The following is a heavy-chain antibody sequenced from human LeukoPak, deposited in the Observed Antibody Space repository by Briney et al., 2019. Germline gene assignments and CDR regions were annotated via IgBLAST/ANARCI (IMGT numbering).Heavy chain of an antibody. V-gene: IGHV3-48*03. CDR2: ISSSGGTI. J-gene: IGHJ4*02. CDR1: GFTFSNHE. CDR3: ARPYGGQGY. D-gene: IGHD4-23*01. Sequence: QPGGSLRLSCAASGFTFSNHEMNWVRQAPGKGPDWLSYISSSGGTIYYADSVKGRFTISRDNARNSLCLQMNSLRAEDTAVYYCARPYGGQGYWGQGTLVTVSS.